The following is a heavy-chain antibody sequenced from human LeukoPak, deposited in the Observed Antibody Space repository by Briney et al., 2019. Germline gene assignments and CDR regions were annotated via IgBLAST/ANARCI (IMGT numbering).Heavy chain of an antibody. V-gene: IGHV1-2*06. CDR1: GYTFTGYY. CDR3: TRESGSYHGNDY. Sequence: ASVKVSCKASGYTFTGYYMHWVRQAPGQGLEWMGRINPNSGGTSYAQKFQGRVTMTGDTSISTAYMELSSLRSDDTAVYYCTRESGSYHGNDYWGQGTLVTVSS. J-gene: IGHJ4*02. D-gene: IGHD1-26*01. CDR2: INPNSGGT.